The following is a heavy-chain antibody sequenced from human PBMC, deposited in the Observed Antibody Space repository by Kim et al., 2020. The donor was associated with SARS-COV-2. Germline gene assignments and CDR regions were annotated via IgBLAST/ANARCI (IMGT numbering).Heavy chain of an antibody. CDR3: ARDFRDPYGGKGEFDS. CDR2: ISSSGNTI. V-gene: IGHV3-11*01. Sequence: GGSLRLSCTAPGSSLSDYYMSWIRQAPGKGLEWISYISSSGNTINYADSVKGRFTISRDNIKNSLFLHMNSLRAEDTALYYCARDFRDPYGGKGEFDSWGQGTLVTVSA. CDR1: GSSLSDYY. J-gene: IGHJ4*02. D-gene: IGHD2-15*01.